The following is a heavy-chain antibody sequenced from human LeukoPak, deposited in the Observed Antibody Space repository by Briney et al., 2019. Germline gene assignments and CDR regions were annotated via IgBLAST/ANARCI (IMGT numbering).Heavy chain of an antibody. CDR3: ARRPLELRTRHAFDI. CDR2: IYHSGST. CDR1: GGSISSGGYY. D-gene: IGHD1-7*01. J-gene: IGHJ3*02. Sequence: SETLSLTCTVSGGSISSGGYYWSWIRQPPGKGLEWIGYIYHSGSTYYNPSLKSRVTISVDTSKNQFSLKLSSVTAADTAVYYCARRPLELRTRHAFDIWGQGTMVTVSS. V-gene: IGHV4-30-2*03.